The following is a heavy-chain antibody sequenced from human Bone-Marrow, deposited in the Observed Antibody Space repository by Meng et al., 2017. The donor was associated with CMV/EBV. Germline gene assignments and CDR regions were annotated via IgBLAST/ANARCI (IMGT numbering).Heavy chain of an antibody. CDR1: GYTFTGYY. V-gene: IGHV1-2*02. J-gene: IGHJ5*02. D-gene: IGHD2-2*01. CDR3: ARDAVVPAATKTNWFDP. Sequence: ASVKVSCKASGYTFTGYYMHWVRQAPGQGPEWMGWINPNSGGTNYAQKFQGRVTMTRDTSISTAYMELSRLRSDDTAVYYCARDAVVPAATKTNWFDPWGQGTLVTVSS. CDR2: INPNSGGT.